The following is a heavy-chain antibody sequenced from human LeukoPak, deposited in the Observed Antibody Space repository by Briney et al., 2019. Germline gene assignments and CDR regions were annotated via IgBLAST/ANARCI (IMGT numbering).Heavy chain of an antibody. D-gene: IGHD3/OR15-3a*01. CDR1: GGSISSSNW. Sequence: SGTLSLTCAVSGGSISSSNWWSWVRQPPGKGLEWIGEIYHSGSTNYNPSLKSRVTISVDKSKNQFSLKLSSVTAADTAVYYCASLQLRRLDGWWFDPWGQGTLVTVSS. CDR2: IYHSGST. V-gene: IGHV4-4*02. CDR3: ASLQLRRLDGWWFDP. J-gene: IGHJ5*02.